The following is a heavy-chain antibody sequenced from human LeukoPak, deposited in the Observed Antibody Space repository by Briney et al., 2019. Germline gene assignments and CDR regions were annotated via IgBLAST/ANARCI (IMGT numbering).Heavy chain of an antibody. Sequence: PGGSLRLSCAASGFTFSDYWMHWVRQAPGKGLVWVSRINPDGSSASYADSVKGRFTISRDNAKNSLYLQMNSLRAEDTAVYYCARRNRRYRYFQHWGQGTLVTVSS. V-gene: IGHV3-74*01. D-gene: IGHD1/OR15-1a*01. CDR3: ARRNRRYRYFQH. CDR2: INPDGSSA. CDR1: GFTFSDYW. J-gene: IGHJ1*01.